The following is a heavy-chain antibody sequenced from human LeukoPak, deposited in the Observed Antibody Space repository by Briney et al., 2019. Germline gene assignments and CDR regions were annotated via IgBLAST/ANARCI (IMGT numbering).Heavy chain of an antibody. J-gene: IGHJ4*02. CDR3: ARFTKDSSSSSGYYFDY. V-gene: IGHV4-4*07. CDR2: IYTSGST. CDR1: GVSVTSYY. D-gene: IGHD6-13*01. Sequence: SETLSLTCTVSGVSVTSYYWSWLRQPAGKGLEWIGRIYTSGSTSYNPSLRSRLTMSVDTSKNQFSLNLSSVTAADTAVYYCARFTKDSSSSSGYYFDYWGQGTLVTFSS.